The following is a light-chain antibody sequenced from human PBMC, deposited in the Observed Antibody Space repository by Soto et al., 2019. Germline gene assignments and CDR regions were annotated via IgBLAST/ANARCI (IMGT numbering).Light chain of an antibody. CDR1: QNVGRN. J-gene: IGKJ2*01. Sequence: EIVMTQSPDTLSVSPGERATLSCRASQNVGRNVAWYQQRPGQAPRLLIHGTSTRAADIPARFSGSVSGTEFTLTIDSLQPEDFVIYYCQQYNNWLPMSTFGHGTKLEMK. CDR2: GTS. CDR3: QQYNNWLPMST. V-gene: IGKV3-15*01.